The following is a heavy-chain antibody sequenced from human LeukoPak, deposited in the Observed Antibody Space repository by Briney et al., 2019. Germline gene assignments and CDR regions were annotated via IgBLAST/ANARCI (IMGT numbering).Heavy chain of an antibody. CDR1: GFTFSSYG. Sequence: GGSLRLSCAASGFTFSSYGMHWIRQAPGKGLEWVAFIRNDGSIIYNADSVKGRFTISRDNSKNTLYLQMNSLRADDTAVYYCAKDTPLCYFDYWGQGTPVTVSS. CDR2: IRNDGSII. D-gene: IGHD3-16*01. V-gene: IGHV3-30*02. J-gene: IGHJ4*02. CDR3: AKDTPLCYFDY.